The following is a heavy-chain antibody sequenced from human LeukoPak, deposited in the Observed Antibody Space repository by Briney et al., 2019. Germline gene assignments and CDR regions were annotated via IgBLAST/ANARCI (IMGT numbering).Heavy chain of an antibody. CDR1: GYTFTSYD. V-gene: IGHV1-8*01. CDR2: MNPNSGNT. Sequence: ASVKVSCKASGYTFTSYDINWVRQATGQGLEWMGWMNPNSGNTGYAQKLQGRVTMTTDTSTSTAYMELRSLRSDDTAVYYCARRRLGVAATDYYFDYWGQGTLVTVSS. J-gene: IGHJ4*02. CDR3: ARRRLGVAATDYYFDY. D-gene: IGHD2-15*01.